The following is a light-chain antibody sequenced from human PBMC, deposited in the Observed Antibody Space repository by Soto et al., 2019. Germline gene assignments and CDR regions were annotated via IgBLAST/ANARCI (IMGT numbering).Light chain of an antibody. CDR3: QKYNSAPLT. CDR1: QGINHY. Sequence: DIQMTQSPSSLSASVGDRVTITCRASQGINHYLAWYQQKPGKVPKPLIYAASTLQSGVPSRFSSSGSGTDFTLTISNLQPEDVATSYCQKYNSAPLTFGGGTKVEIK. J-gene: IGKJ4*01. CDR2: AAS. V-gene: IGKV1-27*01.